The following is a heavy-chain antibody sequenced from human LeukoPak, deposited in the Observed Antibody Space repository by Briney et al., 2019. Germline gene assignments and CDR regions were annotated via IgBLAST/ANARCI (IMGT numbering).Heavy chain of an antibody. Sequence: ASVKVSCKASGGTFSSYAINWVRQATGQGLEWMGWMNPNSGNTGYAQKFQGRVTMTRNTSISTAYMELSSLRSEDTAVYYCARSPTGLDAFDIWGQGTMVTVSS. V-gene: IGHV1-8*02. CDR1: GGTFSSYA. CDR3: ARSPTGLDAFDI. J-gene: IGHJ3*02. CDR2: MNPNSGNT.